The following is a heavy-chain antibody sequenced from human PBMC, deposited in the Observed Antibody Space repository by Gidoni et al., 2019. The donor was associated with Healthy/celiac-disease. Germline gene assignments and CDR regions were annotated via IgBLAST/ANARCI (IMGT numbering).Heavy chain of an antibody. CDR3: ARVAARPYYYGMDV. D-gene: IGHD6-6*01. CDR1: GGTFRSYA. Sequence: QVQLVQSGAEVQKPGSSVKVSCQAPGGTFRSYAISWVRQAPGQGLEWMGGIIPIFGTANYAQKFQGRVTITADKSTSTAYMELSSLRSEDTAVYYCARVAARPYYYGMDVWGQGTTVTVSS. J-gene: IGHJ6*02. V-gene: IGHV1-69*06. CDR2: IIPIFGTA.